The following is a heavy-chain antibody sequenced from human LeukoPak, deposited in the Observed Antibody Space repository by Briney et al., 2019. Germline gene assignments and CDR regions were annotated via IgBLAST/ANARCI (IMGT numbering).Heavy chain of an antibody. CDR2: INTNTGNP. J-gene: IGHJ5*02. Sequence: ASVKVSCKASGYTFTSYAMNWVRQAPGQGLEWMGWINTNTGNPTYAQGFTGRFVFSLDTSVSTAYLQISSLKAEDTAVYYCARVGYCSGGSCEKFDPWGQGTLVTVSS. CDR1: GYTFTSYA. D-gene: IGHD2-15*01. CDR3: ARVGYCSGGSCEKFDP. V-gene: IGHV7-4-1*02.